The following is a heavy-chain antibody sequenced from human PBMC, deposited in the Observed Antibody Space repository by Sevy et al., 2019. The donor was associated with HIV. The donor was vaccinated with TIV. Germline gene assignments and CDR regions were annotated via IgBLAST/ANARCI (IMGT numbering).Heavy chain of an antibody. CDR1: GYTFTSYG. CDR3: ARDLPPYYSSSGADFDY. V-gene: IGHV1-18*01. J-gene: IGHJ4*02. D-gene: IGHD6-13*01. CDR2: ISAYNGNT. Sequence: ASVKVSCKASGYTFTSYGISWVRQAPGQGLEWMGWISAYNGNTNYARKLQGRVTMTTDTSTSTAYMELRSLRSDDTAVYYCARDLPPYYSSSGADFDYWGQGTLVTVSS.